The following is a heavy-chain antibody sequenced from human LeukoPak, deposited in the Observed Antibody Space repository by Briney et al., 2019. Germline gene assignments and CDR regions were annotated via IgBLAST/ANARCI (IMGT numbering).Heavy chain of an antibody. CDR2: IKSKTDGGTT. Sequence: GGSLRLSCAASGFTFSNAWMSWVRQAPGKGLEWVGRIKSKTDGGTTDYAAPVKGRFTISRDDSKNTLYLQMNSLKTEDTAVYYCTTEVGESAVVTLEGYYFDYWGQGTLVTVSS. J-gene: IGHJ4*02. V-gene: IGHV3-15*01. CDR3: TTEVGESAVVTLEGYYFDY. CDR1: GFTFSNAW. D-gene: IGHD4-23*01.